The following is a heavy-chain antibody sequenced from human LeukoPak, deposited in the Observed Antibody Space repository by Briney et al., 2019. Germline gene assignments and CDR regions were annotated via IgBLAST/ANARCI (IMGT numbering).Heavy chain of an antibody. CDR1: GYTFTGYY. V-gene: IGHV1-2*02. D-gene: IGHD2-21*02. Sequence: ASVKVSCKASGYTFTGYYMHWVRQAPGQGLEWMGWINPNSGGTNYAQKLQGRVTMTTDTSTSTAYMELRSLRSDDTAVYYCAREAYCGGDCYGEYYYYGMDVWGQGTTVTVSS. CDR2: INPNSGGT. J-gene: IGHJ6*02. CDR3: AREAYCGGDCYGEYYYYGMDV.